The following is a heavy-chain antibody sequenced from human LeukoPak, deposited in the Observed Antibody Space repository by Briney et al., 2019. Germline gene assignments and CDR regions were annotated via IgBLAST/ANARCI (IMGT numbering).Heavy chain of an antibody. CDR1: GGSFSSYY. V-gene: IGHV4-34*01. Sequence: PSETLSLTCAVHGGSFSSYYWSWIRQPPGKGLEWIGEINHSGSTNYNPSLKSRVTISVDTSKNQFSLKLSSVTAADTAVYYCARGTDKTLATIGSAYFDYWGQGTLVTVSS. D-gene: IGHD5-24*01. CDR3: ARGTDKTLATIGSAYFDY. J-gene: IGHJ4*02. CDR2: INHSGST.